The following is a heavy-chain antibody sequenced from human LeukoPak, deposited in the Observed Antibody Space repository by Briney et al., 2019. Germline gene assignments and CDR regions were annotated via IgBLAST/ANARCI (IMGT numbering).Heavy chain of an antibody. D-gene: IGHD3-22*01. Sequence: GASVKVSCKASGYTFTGYYMHWVRQAPGQGLEWMGWINPNSGGTNYAQKFQGRVTMTRDTSISTAYMELRSLRSDDTAVYYCARLFHYYDSSGYFDYWGQGTLVTVSS. CDR1: GYTFTGYY. J-gene: IGHJ4*02. CDR2: INPNSGGT. V-gene: IGHV1-2*02. CDR3: ARLFHYYDSSGYFDY.